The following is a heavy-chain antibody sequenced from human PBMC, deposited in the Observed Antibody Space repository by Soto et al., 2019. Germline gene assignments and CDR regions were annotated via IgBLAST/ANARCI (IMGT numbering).Heavy chain of an antibody. CDR3: AKDMRGGSSSSRDYYGLDV. D-gene: IGHD6-13*01. CDR1: GFTFDDYA. V-gene: IGHV3-9*01. CDR2: ISWNSGTI. J-gene: IGHJ6*02. Sequence: EVQLVESGGGLVQPGRSLRLSCAASGFTFDDYAMHWVRQAPGKGLEWVSGISWNSGTIVYADSVKGRFTISRDNAKNSLYLQMNSLRGEDTALYYCAKDMRGGSSSSRDYYGLDVWGQGTTVTVSS.